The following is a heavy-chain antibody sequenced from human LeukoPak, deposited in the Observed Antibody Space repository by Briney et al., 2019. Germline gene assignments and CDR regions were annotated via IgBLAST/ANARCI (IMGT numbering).Heavy chain of an antibody. CDR3: AKINNVGDF. CDR2: ISPDGNKE. J-gene: IGHJ4*02. Sequence: GGSLRLSCAASGFTFSIFGIHWVRQAPGKGLEWVAAISPDGNKEYYTESVKGRFTVSRDNSNNMIYLQINSLRGEDSAVYYCAKINNVGDFWGQGTLVTVSS. D-gene: IGHD1/OR15-1a*01. V-gene: IGHV3-30*18. CDR1: GFTFSIFG.